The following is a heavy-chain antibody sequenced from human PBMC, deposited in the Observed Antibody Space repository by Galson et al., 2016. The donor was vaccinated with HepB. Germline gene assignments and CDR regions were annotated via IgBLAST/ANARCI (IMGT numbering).Heavy chain of an antibody. D-gene: IGHD6-6*01. CDR3: AGGMYAARGWFDP. CDR2: VSHSGGT. CDR1: GGSFSGYS. J-gene: IGHJ5*02. Sequence: ATLSLTCNVYGGSFSGYSWTWIRQPPGKGLEWIGEVSHSGGTNCNPSLKSRVTISVDTSKNQFSLNISSVTAADPAVYYCAGGMYAARGWFDPWGQGTLVAVSS. V-gene: IGHV4-34*01.